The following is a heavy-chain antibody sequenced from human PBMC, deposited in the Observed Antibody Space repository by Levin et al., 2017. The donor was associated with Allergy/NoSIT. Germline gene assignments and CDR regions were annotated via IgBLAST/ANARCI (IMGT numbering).Heavy chain of an antibody. CDR3: ARSAVPWGGLDY. Sequence: KTSETLSLTCAVSGGAISSGGYYWSWIRQHPGKGLEWIGYMYYNGRTYFSPSLKSRVTISLDTSKNEFSLKLTSVTAADTAVYYCARSAVPWGGLDYWGQGTPVTVSS. J-gene: IGHJ4*02. CDR1: GGAISSGGYY. V-gene: IGHV4-31*11. D-gene: IGHD7-27*01. CDR2: MYYNGRT.